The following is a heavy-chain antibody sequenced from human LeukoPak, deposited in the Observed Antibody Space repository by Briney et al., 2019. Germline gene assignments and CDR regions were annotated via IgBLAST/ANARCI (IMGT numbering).Heavy chain of an antibody. J-gene: IGHJ4*02. V-gene: IGHV3-30*02. CDR1: GFSFSNYG. Sequence: GGSLRLSCAASGFSFSNYGMHWVRQAPGKGLEWVAFTRYDGSHKDYADSVKDRFTGSRDNSKNTLYLQMNSLRAEDTAVYYCAKGRWLVDYWGRGTLVTVSS. D-gene: IGHD6-19*01. CDR3: AKGRWLVDY. CDR2: TRYDGSHK.